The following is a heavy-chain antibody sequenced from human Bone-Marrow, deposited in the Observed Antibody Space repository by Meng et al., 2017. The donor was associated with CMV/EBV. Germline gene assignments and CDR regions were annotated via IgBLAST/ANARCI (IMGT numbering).Heavy chain of an antibody. CDR2: LYYSGST. V-gene: IGHV4-59*12. CDR3: ARDLISSWYPYYFDY. Sequence: GSLRLSCSVSGGSISSYYWSWIRQPPGKGLQWIVYLYYSGSTNYNPSLKSRVAISVDTSKNQFSLKLSSVTAADTAVYYCARDLISSWYPYYFDYWGQGTLVIVSS. D-gene: IGHD6-19*01. J-gene: IGHJ4*02. CDR1: GGSISSYY.